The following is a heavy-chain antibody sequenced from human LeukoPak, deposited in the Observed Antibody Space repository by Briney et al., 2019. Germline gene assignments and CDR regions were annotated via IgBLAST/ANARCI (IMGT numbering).Heavy chain of an antibody. J-gene: IGHJ4*02. D-gene: IGHD1-26*01. CDR1: GDSMNSHY. CDR3: ASLYSGSYSFDY. V-gene: IGHV4-4*07. Sequence: SETLSLTCDVSGDSMNSHYWSWIRQPAGKGLEWIGRIYTSGTTNYNPSLKSRVTISVDTSKNQFSLKLSSVTAADTAVYYCASLYSGSYSFDYWGQGTLVTVSS. CDR2: IYTSGTT.